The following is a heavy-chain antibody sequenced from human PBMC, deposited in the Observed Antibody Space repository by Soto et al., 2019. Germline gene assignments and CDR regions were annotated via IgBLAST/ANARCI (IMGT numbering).Heavy chain of an antibody. J-gene: IGHJ6*02. V-gene: IGHV3-53*01. D-gene: IGHD4-17*01. CDR2: IYSASST. CDR1: GFIFSNYY. CDR3: ARDTDYYGMDV. Sequence: GGSLRLSCAASGFIFSNYYMDWVRQAPGKGPEWVSVIYSASSTYYVDSVKGRFTISRDNSKNTLYLQMNSLRAEDTAVYYCARDTDYYGMDVWGQGTTVTVSS.